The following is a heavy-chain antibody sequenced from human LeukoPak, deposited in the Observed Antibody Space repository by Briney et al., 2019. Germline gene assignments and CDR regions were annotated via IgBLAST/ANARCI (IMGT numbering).Heavy chain of an antibody. V-gene: IGHV3-33*01. CDR2: IWYDGSNK. CDR3: ARERSGWFFSN. J-gene: IGHJ4*02. D-gene: IGHD6-19*01. CDR1: GFTFSSYG. Sequence: PGRSLRLSCAASGFTFSSYGMHWVRQAPGKGLEWVAVIWYDGSNKYYADSVKGRFTISRDNSKNTLYLQMNSLRAEDTAVYYCARERSGWFFSNWGQGTLVTVSS.